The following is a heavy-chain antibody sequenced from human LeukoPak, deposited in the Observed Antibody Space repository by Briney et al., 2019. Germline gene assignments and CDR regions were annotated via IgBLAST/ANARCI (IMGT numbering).Heavy chain of an antibody. CDR1: GFTFSSYG. V-gene: IGHV3-20*04. J-gene: IGHJ4*02. CDR3: ARVSPSSYYFDY. Sequence: GGSLRLSCAASGFTFSSYGMHWVRQAPGKGLEWVSGINWNGGSTGYADSVKGRFTISRDNAKNSLYLQMNSLRAEDTALYYCARVSPSSYYFDYWGQGTLVTVSS. CDR2: INWNGGST.